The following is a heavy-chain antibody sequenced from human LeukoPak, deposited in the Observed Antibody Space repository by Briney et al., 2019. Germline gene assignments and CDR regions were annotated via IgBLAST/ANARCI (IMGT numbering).Heavy chain of an antibody. CDR2: IYYSGST. CDR3: ARQGESRQQLLNFHY. D-gene: IGHD6-13*01. CDR1: GGSISSSSYY. Sequence: PSETLSLTCTVSGGSISSSSYYWGWIRQPPGKGLEWIGSIYYSGSTYYNPSLKSRVTISVDTSKNQFSLKLSSVTAADTAVYYCARQGESRQQLLNFHYWGQGTLVTVSS. V-gene: IGHV4-39*01. J-gene: IGHJ4*02.